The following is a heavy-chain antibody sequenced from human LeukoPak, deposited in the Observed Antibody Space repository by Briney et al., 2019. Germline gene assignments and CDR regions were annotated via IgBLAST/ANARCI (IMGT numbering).Heavy chain of an antibody. CDR2: INHSGSA. V-gene: IGHV4-34*01. CDR3: ARGQGTVTTH. Sequence: PSETLSLTCAVYGGSFSGYYWTWIRQPPGKGLEWIGEINHSGSANYNPSLMSRVTISLDTSKNHFSLNLSSVTAADTAVYCCARGQGTVTTHWGQGTLVTVSS. CDR1: GGSFSGYY. J-gene: IGHJ4*02. D-gene: IGHD4-17*01.